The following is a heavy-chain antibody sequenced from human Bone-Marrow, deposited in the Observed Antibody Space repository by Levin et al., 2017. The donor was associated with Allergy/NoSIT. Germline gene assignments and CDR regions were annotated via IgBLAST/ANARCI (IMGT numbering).Heavy chain of an antibody. Sequence: GGSLRLSCAASGFTFSTYAMHWVRQAPGKGLEWVAVISYDGSNEYYADSVKGRFTISRDNSKNTLFLQMNSLRAEDTAIYYCARGLVASPIDYWGQGTLLTVSS. J-gene: IGHJ4*02. V-gene: IGHV3-30-3*01. D-gene: IGHD2-15*01. CDR1: GFTFSTYA. CDR3: ARGLVASPIDY. CDR2: ISYDGSNE.